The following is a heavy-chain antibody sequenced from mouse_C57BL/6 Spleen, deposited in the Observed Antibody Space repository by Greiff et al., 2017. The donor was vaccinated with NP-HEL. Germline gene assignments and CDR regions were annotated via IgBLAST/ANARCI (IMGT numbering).Heavy chain of an antibody. Sequence: QVQLQQSGAELVRPGTSVKMSCTASGYTFTNYWIGWAKQRPGHGLEWIGDIYPGGGYTNYTEKFKGKATLTAAKSSSTAYMQFSSLTSEDSAIYYCARWEEGYFDVWGTGTTVTVSS. CDR1: GYTFTNYW. D-gene: IGHD4-1*01. J-gene: IGHJ1*03. CDR3: ARWEEGYFDV. V-gene: IGHV1-63*01. CDR2: IYPGGGYT.